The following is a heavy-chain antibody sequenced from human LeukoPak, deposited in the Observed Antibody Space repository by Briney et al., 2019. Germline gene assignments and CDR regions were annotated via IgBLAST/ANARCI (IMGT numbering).Heavy chain of an antibody. V-gene: IGHV1-2*02. CDR2: INPNSGGT. D-gene: IGHD6-19*01. CDR1: GYTFTGYY. J-gene: IGHJ4*02. CDR3: ARVLYSSGWPYFDY. Sequence: GASVKVSCKASGYTFTGYYMHWVRQAPGQGLEWMGWINPNSGGTNYAQKFQSRVTMTRDTSISTAYMELSRLRSDDTAVYYCARVLYSSGWPYFDYWGQGTLVTVSS.